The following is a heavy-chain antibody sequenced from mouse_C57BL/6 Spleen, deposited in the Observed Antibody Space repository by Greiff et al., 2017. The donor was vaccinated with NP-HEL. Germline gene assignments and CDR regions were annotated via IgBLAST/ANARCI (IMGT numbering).Heavy chain of an antibody. CDR1: GYSFTSYY. CDR2: IYPGSGNT. Sequence: VKLQESGPELVKPGASVKISCKASGYSFTSYYIHWVKQRPGQGLEWIGWIYPGSGNTKYNEKFKGKATLTADTSSSTAYMQLSSLTSEDSAVYYCARTLYDGYYDYWGQGTTLTVSS. J-gene: IGHJ2*01. V-gene: IGHV1-66*01. D-gene: IGHD2-3*01. CDR3: ARTLYDGYYDY.